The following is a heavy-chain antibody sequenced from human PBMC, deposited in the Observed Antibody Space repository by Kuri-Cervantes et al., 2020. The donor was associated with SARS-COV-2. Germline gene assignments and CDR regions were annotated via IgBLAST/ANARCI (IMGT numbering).Heavy chain of an antibody. CDR2: IEQDGSEK. CDR3: AKIAHVVVIAGAFDL. J-gene: IGHJ3*01. D-gene: IGHD2-21*01. V-gene: IGHV3-7*03. Sequence: GESLKISCAGSGFTVSRNYMSWVRQAPGKGLEWVANIEQDGSEKYYVDSVKGRFTISRDNAKNSLYLQMNSLRAEDTAVYYCAKIAHVVVIAGAFDLWGQGTMVTVSS. CDR1: GFTVSRNY.